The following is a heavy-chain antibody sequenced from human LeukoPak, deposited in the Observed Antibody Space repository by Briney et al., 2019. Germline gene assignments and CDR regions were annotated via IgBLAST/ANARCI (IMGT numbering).Heavy chain of an antibody. J-gene: IGHJ4*02. V-gene: IGHV4-59*01. CDR2: IYYSGST. Sequence: GSLRLSCAASGFTFSSYAMSWVRQTPGKGLEWIGYIYYSGSTNYNPSLKSRVTISVDTSKNQFSLKLSSVTAADTAVYYCARASGGWGVNYFDYWGQGTLVTVSS. D-gene: IGHD3-10*01. CDR1: GFTFSSYA. CDR3: ARASGGWGVNYFDY.